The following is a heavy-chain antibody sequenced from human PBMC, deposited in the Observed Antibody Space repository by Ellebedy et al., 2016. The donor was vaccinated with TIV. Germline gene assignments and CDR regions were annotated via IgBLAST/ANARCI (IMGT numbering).Heavy chain of an antibody. J-gene: IGHJ4*02. D-gene: IGHD3-3*01. CDR1: GFTVSSNY. CDR3: SNVEWYRSDY. Sequence: GESLKISCAASGFTVSSNYMSWVRQAPGKGLERVSVIYSGGSTYYADSVKGRFTISRDNSKNTLYLQMNSLRAEDTAVYYCSNVEWYRSDYWGQGTLVTVSS. CDR2: IYSGGST. V-gene: IGHV3-53*01.